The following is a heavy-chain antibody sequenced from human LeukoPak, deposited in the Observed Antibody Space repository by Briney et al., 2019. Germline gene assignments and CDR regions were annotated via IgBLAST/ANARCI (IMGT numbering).Heavy chain of an antibody. CDR2: ISSSSSTI. D-gene: IGHD3-16*01. J-gene: IGHJ4*02. CDR1: GFTFSSYE. Sequence: GGSLRLSCAASGFTFSSYEMNWVRQAPGKGLEWVSYISSSSSTIYYADSVKGRFTISRDNAKNSLYLQMNSLRAEDTAVYYCARGGAGITFGGVINSLYFDYWGQGTLVTVSS. V-gene: IGHV3-48*01. CDR3: ARGGAGITFGGVINSLYFDY.